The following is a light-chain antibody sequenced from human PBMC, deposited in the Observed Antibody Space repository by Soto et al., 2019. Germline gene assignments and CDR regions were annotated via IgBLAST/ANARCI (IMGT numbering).Light chain of an antibody. J-gene: IGKJ1*01. V-gene: IGKV1-5*03. CDR2: KAS. CDR3: QQYNSYSST. CDR1: QSISSW. Sequence: DIQMTQSPSTLSASVGGRVTITCRASQSISSWLAWYQQKPGKAPKLLIYKASSLESGVPSRFSGSGSGTEFTLTISSLQPDDFATYYCQQYNSYSSTFGQGTKVAIK.